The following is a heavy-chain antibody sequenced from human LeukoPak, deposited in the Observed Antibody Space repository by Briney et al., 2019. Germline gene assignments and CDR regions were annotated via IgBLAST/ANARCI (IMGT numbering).Heavy chain of an antibody. CDR1: GGSVSSDRYF. V-gene: IGHV4-61*01. D-gene: IGHD2-2*01. J-gene: IGHJ6*04. Sequence: SETLSLTCTVSGGSVSSDRYFWSWIRQPPGMGLEWIGYIYYSGSTNYNPSLKSRVTMSVDASKNQFSLKLSSVTAADTAVYYCARELVVPAAMVGYYYYYGMDVWGKGTTVTVSS. CDR2: IYYSGST. CDR3: ARELVVPAAMVGYYYYYGMDV.